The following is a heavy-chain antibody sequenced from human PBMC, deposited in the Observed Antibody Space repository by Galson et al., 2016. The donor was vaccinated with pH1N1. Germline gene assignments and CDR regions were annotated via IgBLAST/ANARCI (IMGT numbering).Heavy chain of an antibody. D-gene: IGHD3-10*01. V-gene: IGHV3-23*01. Sequence: SLRLSCAASGLTFSRYGMSWVRQAPGKGLEWVSGFSGSGGSTYYADSVKGRFTISRDNSKNTLYLQMNSLRAEDTAVYYCARAVGSGSSYWGQGILVTVSS. J-gene: IGHJ4*02. CDR2: FSGSGGST. CDR1: GLTFSRYG. CDR3: ARAVGSGSSY.